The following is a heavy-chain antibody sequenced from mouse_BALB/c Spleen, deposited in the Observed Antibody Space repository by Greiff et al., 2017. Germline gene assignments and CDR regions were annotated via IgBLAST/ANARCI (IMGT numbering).Heavy chain of an antibody. CDR3: ARSGYYGSRGYFDV. CDR2: INPNNGGT. Sequence: VQLQQSGPELVKPGASVKIPCKASGYTFTDYNMDWVKQSHGKSLEWIGDINPNNGGTIYNQKFKGKATLTVDKSSSTAYMELRSLTSEDTAVYYCARSGYYGSRGYFDVWGAGTTVTVSS. J-gene: IGHJ1*01. D-gene: IGHD1-1*01. CDR1: GYTFTDYN. V-gene: IGHV1-18*01.